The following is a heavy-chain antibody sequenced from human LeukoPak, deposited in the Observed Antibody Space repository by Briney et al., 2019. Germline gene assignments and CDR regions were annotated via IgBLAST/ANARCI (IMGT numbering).Heavy chain of an antibody. CDR2: IYHSGST. CDR3: ASVRDYYDSSGYYH. Sequence: SETLSLTCAVSGGYISSGGYSWSWIRQPPGKGLEWIGYIYHSGSTYHNPSLKSRVTISVDRSKNQFSLKLSSVTAADTAVYYCASVRDYYDSSGYYHWGQGTLVTVSS. J-gene: IGHJ5*02. V-gene: IGHV4-30-2*01. CDR1: GGYISSGGYS. D-gene: IGHD3-22*01.